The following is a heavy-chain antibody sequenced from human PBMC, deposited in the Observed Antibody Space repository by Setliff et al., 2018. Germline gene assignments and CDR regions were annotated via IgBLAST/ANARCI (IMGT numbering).Heavy chain of an antibody. CDR3: AGYITGTTPADY. Sequence: ASVKVSCKASGYIFTSYGFSWVRQAPGQGLEWMGWISTYNGKTNYAQKFQGRVTMTTDTSTTTAYMELRSLRSDDTAVYYCAGYITGTTPADYWGQGTLVTVSS. CDR1: GYIFTSYG. CDR2: ISTYNGKT. V-gene: IGHV1-18*01. D-gene: IGHD1-7*01. J-gene: IGHJ4*02.